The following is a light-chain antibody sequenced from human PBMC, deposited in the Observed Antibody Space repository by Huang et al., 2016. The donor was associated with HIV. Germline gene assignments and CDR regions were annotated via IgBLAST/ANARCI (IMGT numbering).Light chain of an antibody. CDR2: DAS. CDR3: QQYGSSQLT. V-gene: IGKV3-20*01. CDR1: QSVSSSY. Sequence: EIVLTQSPGTLSLSPGERATPSCRASQSVSSSYLAWYQQKPGQAPRLLIYDASSRAAGIPDRFSGSGSGTDFTLTISRLEPEDFTVYYCQQYGSSQLTFGGGTKVEIK. J-gene: IGKJ4*01.